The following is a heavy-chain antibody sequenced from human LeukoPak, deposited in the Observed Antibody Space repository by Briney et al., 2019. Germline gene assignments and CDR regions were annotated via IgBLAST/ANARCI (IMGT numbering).Heavy chain of an antibody. CDR3: ARDPYYYDRSGGFDP. J-gene: IGHJ5*02. CDR1: GGSISSGGYY. D-gene: IGHD3-22*01. V-gene: IGHV4-31*03. CDR2: IHYSGST. Sequence: PSETLSLTCTVSGGSISSGGYYWSWIRQHPGKGLEWIGYIHYSGSTYYNPFLKSRVTISVDTSKNQFSLKLSSVTAADTAVYFCARDPYYYDRSGGFDPWGQGTLVTVSS.